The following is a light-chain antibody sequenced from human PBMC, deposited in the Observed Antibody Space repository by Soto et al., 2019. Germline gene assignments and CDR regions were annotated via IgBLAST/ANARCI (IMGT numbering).Light chain of an antibody. J-gene: IGKJ1*01. CDR3: QQHNNWPWT. CDR2: GAF. CDR1: QSVNRND. V-gene: IGKV3D-20*02. Sequence: DIVLTQPPGTLALSPGERGTLSCRASQSVNRNDLAWYQQKHGQAPRXXIYGAFSRATGIPDRISGSGSGTDVTINIRSLQSEDGEVYDCQQHNNWPWTFGQGTKVEIK.